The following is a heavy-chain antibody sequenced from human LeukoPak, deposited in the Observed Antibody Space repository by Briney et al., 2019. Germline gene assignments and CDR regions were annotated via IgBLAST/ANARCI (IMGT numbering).Heavy chain of an antibody. Sequence: GGSLRLSCAASGFTFSSYWMSWVRRAPGKGLEWVDNIKQDGSEKYYVDSVKGRFTISRDNAKNSLYLQMNSLRAEDTAVYYCARDRVTIFGVVFDYWGQGTLVTVSS. J-gene: IGHJ4*02. CDR2: IKQDGSEK. V-gene: IGHV3-7*01. D-gene: IGHD3-3*01. CDR1: GFTFSSYW. CDR3: ARDRVTIFGVVFDY.